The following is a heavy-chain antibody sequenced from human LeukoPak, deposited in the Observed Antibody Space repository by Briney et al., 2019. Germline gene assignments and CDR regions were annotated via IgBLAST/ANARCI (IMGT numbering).Heavy chain of an antibody. CDR3: ARAQLWLYGDAFDI. D-gene: IGHD5-18*01. Sequence: GGSLRLSCAASGFTFSSYWMSWVRQAPGKGLEGGANIKQDGSEKYYVDSVKGRFTISRDNAKRSLYLQMNSLRAEDTAVYYCARAQLWLYGDAFDIWGQGTMVTVSS. J-gene: IGHJ3*02. CDR1: GFTFSSYW. V-gene: IGHV3-7*05. CDR2: IKQDGSEK.